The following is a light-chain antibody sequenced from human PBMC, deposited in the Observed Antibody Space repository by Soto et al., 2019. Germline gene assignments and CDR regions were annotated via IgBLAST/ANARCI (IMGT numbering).Light chain of an antibody. J-gene: IGKJ3*01. CDR2: DAS. CDR1: QSVSSY. CDR3: QQRSTLPLLFT. Sequence: EIVLTQSPATLSLSPGERATLSCRASQSVSSYLAWYQQKPGQAPRLLIYDASNRASGVPARFSGSGSGTDFTLTISSLEPEDFAVYYCQQRSTLPLLFTFGPGTKVYIK. V-gene: IGKV3-11*01.